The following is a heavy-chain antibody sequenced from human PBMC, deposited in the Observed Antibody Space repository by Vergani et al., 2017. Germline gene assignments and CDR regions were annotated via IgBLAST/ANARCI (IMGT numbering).Heavy chain of an antibody. J-gene: IGHJ4*02. CDR3: AREGKTYYDILTGYSY. D-gene: IGHD3-9*01. V-gene: IGHV1-69*08. CDR1: GGTFSSYT. Sequence: QVQLVQSGAEVKKPGSSVKVSCKASGGTFSSYTISWVRQAPGQGLEWMGRIIPILGIANYAQKFQGRVTITADKSTSTAYMELSSLRSEDTAVYYCAREGKTYYDILTGYSYWGQGTLVTVSS. CDR2: IIPILGIA.